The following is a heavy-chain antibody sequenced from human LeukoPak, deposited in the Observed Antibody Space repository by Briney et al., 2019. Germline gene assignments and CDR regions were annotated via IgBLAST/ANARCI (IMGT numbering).Heavy chain of an antibody. D-gene: IGHD2-15*01. CDR3: ARGDIVVVKSIDY. Sequence: PSETLSLTCTVSGGSISSSSYYWGWIRQPPGKGLEWIGNIYYSGSTYYNPSLKSRVTISVDTSKNQFSLKLSSVTAADTAVYYCARGDIVVVKSIDYWGQGTLVTISS. J-gene: IGHJ4*02. V-gene: IGHV4-39*07. CDR2: IYYSGST. CDR1: GGSISSSSYY.